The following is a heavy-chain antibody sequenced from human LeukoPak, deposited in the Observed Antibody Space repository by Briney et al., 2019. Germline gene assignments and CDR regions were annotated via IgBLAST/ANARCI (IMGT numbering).Heavy chain of an antibody. V-gene: IGHV1-2*02. CDR3: ARGTITMLRGLIIRFNWFDP. D-gene: IGHD3-10*01. CDR2: INSDSGGT. J-gene: IGHJ5*02. CDR1: GYTFTGDL. Sequence: ASVKVSCKASGYTFTGDLIHWVRQAPGQGLEWMGWINSDSGGTNYARKFQGRVTMTRDTSISTAYMELSSLRSDDTAVFYCARGTITMLRGLIIRFNWFDPWGQGTLVTVSS.